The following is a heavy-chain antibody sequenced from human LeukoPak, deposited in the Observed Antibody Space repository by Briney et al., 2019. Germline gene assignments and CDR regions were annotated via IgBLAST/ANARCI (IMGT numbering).Heavy chain of an antibody. CDR3: AKGTYSSSWYRFDL. V-gene: IGHV3-30*02. D-gene: IGHD6-13*01. CDR2: IRYDGSNK. CDR1: GFTFSSYG. J-gene: IGHJ4*02. Sequence: AGGSLRLSCAASGFTFSSYGMHWVRQAPGKGLEWVAFIRYDGSNKYYADSVKGRFTISRDNSKNTVYLQMNSLRSEDTAVYYCAKGTYSSSWYRFDLWGQGTLVTVSS.